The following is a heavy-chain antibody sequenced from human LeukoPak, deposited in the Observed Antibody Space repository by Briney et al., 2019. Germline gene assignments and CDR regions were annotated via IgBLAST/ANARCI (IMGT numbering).Heavy chain of an antibody. Sequence: GGSLRLSCVASGFTFSSYAVSWFRQAPGKGLEWVSTVGRSGTDTYYADSVRGRFTISKDSSKNTLQMNSLSAEDTAIYYCVKHSGGVYGNSDSWGQGILVTVSS. J-gene: IGHJ4*02. D-gene: IGHD1-1*01. V-gene: IGHV3-23*01. CDR2: VGRSGTDT. CDR3: VKHSGGVYGNSDS. CDR1: GFTFSSYA.